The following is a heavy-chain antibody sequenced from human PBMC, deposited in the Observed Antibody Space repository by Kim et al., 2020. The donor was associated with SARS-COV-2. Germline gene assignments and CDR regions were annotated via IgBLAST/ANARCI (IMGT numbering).Heavy chain of an antibody. Sequence: LKSRVTISVDPSKNQFSRKLSSVTAADTAVYYCARNYGDYLGYYYYGMDVWGQGTTVTVSS. CDR3: ARNYGDYLGYYYYGMDV. J-gene: IGHJ6*02. D-gene: IGHD4-17*01. V-gene: IGHV4-30-2*04.